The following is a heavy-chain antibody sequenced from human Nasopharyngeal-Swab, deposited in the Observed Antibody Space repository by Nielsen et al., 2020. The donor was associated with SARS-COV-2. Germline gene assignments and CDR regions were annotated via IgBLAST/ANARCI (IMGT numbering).Heavy chain of an antibody. Sequence: GESLKISCAASGFTVSGSYMNWVRQAPGKGLEWVSGVNDVGIAFYADSVKGRFTVSRDDSENTLYLQMNSLTVEDTAVYYCTKNTPMVDTYSYYMDVWGEGATVTVSS. CDR1: GFTVSGSY. CDR3: TKNTPMVDTYSYYMDV. D-gene: IGHD3-10*01. V-gene: IGHV3-53*01. J-gene: IGHJ6*03. CDR2: VNDVGIA.